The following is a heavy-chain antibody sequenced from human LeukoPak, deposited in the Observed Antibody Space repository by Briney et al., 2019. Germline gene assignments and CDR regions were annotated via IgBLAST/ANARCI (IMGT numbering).Heavy chain of an antibody. CDR1: GGSISSYY. J-gene: IGHJ4*02. CDR2: IYYSGST. D-gene: IGHD5-18*01. CDR3: ARENDRYGRIDY. V-gene: IGHV4-59*01. Sequence: SETLSLTCTVSGGSISSYYWSWIRQPPGKGLEWIGYIYYSGSTNYNPSLKSRVTISVDTSKNQFSLRLSSVTAADTAVYYCARENDRYGRIDYWGQGTLVTVSS.